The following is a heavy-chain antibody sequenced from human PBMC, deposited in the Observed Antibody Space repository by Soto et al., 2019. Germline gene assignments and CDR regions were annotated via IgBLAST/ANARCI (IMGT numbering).Heavy chain of an antibody. CDR2: VSGDFASP. Sequence: PGGSLRLCCSASGFSFSHNAMSWFRRAPGQVPDGVSIVSGDFASPLYEDSVKGRFNVFRDNSKNTVYLQMNSRRAEDTAIYYCVKDNHWADPGWGQGTQVTVSS. CDR1: GFSFSHNA. V-gene: IGHV3-23*01. J-gene: IGHJ4*02. D-gene: IGHD3-16*01. CDR3: VKDNHWADPG.